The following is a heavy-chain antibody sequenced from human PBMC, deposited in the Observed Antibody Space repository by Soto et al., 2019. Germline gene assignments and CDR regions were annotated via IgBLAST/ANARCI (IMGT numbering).Heavy chain of an antibody. Sequence: GASVKVSCKASGYTFTSYDINWVRQATGQGLEWMGWMNPNSGNTGYAQKFQGRVTMTRNTSISTAYMELSSLRSEDTAVYYCARISLSAYESKGYVCLDPFDNWGQGTMVTVSS. CDR1: GYTFTSYD. CDR3: ARISLSAYESKGYVCLDPFDN. D-gene: IGHD5-12*01. V-gene: IGHV1-8*01. J-gene: IGHJ3*02. CDR2: MNPNSGNT.